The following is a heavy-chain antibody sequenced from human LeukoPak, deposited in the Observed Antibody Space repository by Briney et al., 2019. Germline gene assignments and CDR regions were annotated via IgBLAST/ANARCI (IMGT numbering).Heavy chain of an antibody. D-gene: IGHD3-10*01. Sequence: SVTVSCTASGGTFSSYAISWVRQAPGQGLEWMGGIIPIFGTANYAQKFQGRVTITADESTSTAYMELSSLRSEDTAVYYCARVLHGSGSYYVFDYWGQGTLVTVSS. V-gene: IGHV1-69*13. CDR3: ARVLHGSGSYYVFDY. J-gene: IGHJ4*02. CDR1: GGTFSSYA. CDR2: IIPIFGTA.